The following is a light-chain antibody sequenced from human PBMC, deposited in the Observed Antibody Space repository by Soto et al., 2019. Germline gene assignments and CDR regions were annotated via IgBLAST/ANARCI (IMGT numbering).Light chain of an antibody. V-gene: IGLV2-14*01. Sequence: QSALTQPASVSGSPGQSITICCSGTSSDIGGYNYVSWYRQHPGKAPKLMIYEVSNRPSGVSNRFFGSKSGNTASLTISGLQAEDEADYYCSSYTTTSTLVFGGGTKVTVL. CDR3: SSYTTTSTLV. CDR2: EVS. CDR1: SSDIGGYNY. J-gene: IGLJ2*01.